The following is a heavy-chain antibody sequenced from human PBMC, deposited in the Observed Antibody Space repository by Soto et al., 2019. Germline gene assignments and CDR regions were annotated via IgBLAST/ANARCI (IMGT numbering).Heavy chain of an antibody. D-gene: IGHD1-20*01. Sequence: PGESQEISNQGSGYSFTSYWIGWVRQMPGKGLEWMGIIYPGDSATRYSPSFQGQVTISADNSITTAYLQWTSLKASDTDFYYCARGVTGTLRPYRFDYWGQGTLVTVSS. V-gene: IGHV5-51*01. CDR1: GYSFTSYW. CDR2: IYPGDSAT. J-gene: IGHJ4*02. CDR3: ARGVTGTLRPYRFDY.